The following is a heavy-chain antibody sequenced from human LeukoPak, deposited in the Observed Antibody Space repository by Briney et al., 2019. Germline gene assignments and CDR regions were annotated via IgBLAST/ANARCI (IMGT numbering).Heavy chain of an antibody. J-gene: IGHJ6*03. CDR2: INHSGST. D-gene: IGHD6-19*01. CDR3: ARGSSGPYYYMDA. CDR1: GGSFSGYY. V-gene: IGHV4-34*01. Sequence: PSETLSLICSVYGGSFSGYYWSWIRQPPGKGLEWIGEINHSGSTNYNPSLKSRVTISVDTSKNQFSLKLSSVTAADTAVYYCARGSSGPYYYMDAWGKGTTVTVSS.